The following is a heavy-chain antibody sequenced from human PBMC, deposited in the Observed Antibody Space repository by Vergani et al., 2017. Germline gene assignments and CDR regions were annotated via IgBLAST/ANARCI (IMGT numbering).Heavy chain of an antibody. CDR2: ISGSGGNT. CDR1: GFTFYSYA. Sequence: EVQLLESGGNLIQPGGSLRLSCGASGFTFYSYAMTWVRLAPGKGLQWVSAISGSGGNTFYTDSVKGRFTISRDNSKDTLYLQMNSLRVEDTAIYYCANARDPNCKGGNCYSYYYGLDLWGQGTTVTVSS. D-gene: IGHD2-21*01. V-gene: IGHV3-23*01. J-gene: IGHJ6*02. CDR3: ANARDPNCKGGNCYSYYYGLDL.